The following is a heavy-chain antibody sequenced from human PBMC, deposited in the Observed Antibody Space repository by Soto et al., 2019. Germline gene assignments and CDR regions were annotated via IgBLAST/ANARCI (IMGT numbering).Heavy chain of an antibody. CDR1: GFTFSSYA. CDR2: ISGSGGST. D-gene: IGHD6-13*01. J-gene: IGHJ4*02. V-gene: IGHV3-23*01. Sequence: EVQLLESGGGLVQPGGSLRLSCAASGFTFSSYAMNWVRQAPGKGLEWVSVISGSGGSTYYADSVKGRFTIARDNSKNTLYLQMTGLRAEDTAVYYCARRGPGTYFDYWGQGTLVTVSS. CDR3: ARRGPGTYFDY.